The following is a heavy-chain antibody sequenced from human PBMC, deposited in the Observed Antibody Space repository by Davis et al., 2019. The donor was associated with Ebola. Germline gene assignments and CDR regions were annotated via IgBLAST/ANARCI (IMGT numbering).Heavy chain of an antibody. CDR2: IYYSGST. CDR1: GGSISSHY. Sequence: PSETLSLTCTVSGGSISSHYWSWIRQPPGKGLEWIGYIYYSGSTNYNPSLKSRVTISVDTSKNQFSLKLSSVTAADTAVYYCARGGDGYNSPSFDYWGQGNLVTVSS. J-gene: IGHJ4*02. D-gene: IGHD5-24*01. V-gene: IGHV4-59*11. CDR3: ARGGDGYNSPSFDY.